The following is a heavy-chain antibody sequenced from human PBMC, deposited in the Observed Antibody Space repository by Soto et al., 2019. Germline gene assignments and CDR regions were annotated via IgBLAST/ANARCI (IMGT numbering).Heavy chain of an antibody. CDR2: INAGNGNT. Sequence: ASVKVSCKASGYTFTSYGISWVRQAPGQGLKWMGWINAGNGNTKYSQKFQGRVTITRDTSASTAYMELSSLRSEDTAVYYCASSRITMVPYGMDVWGQGTTVTVSS. D-gene: IGHD3-10*01. CDR1: GYTFTSYG. V-gene: IGHV1-3*01. CDR3: ASSRITMVPYGMDV. J-gene: IGHJ6*02.